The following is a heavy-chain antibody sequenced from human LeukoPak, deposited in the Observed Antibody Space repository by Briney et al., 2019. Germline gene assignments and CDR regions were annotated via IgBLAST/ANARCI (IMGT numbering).Heavy chain of an antibody. CDR1: GGSISSYY. V-gene: IGHV4-59*08. D-gene: IGHD5-24*01. J-gene: IGHJ4*02. CDR3: ARLVEMATIFD. Sequence: SETLSLTCTVSGGSISSYYWSWIRQPPGKGLEWIGYIYYSGSTNYSPSLKSRVTISVDTSKNQFSLKLSSVTAADTAVYYCARLVEMATIFDWGQGTLVTVSS. CDR2: IYYSGST.